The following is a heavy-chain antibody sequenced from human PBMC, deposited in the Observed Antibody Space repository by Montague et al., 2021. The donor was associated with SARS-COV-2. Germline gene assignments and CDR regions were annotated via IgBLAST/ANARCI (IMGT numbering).Heavy chain of an antibody. V-gene: IGHV3-66*04. CDR3: ARLSSGYSYDAFDI. CDR2: IYSGGST. Sequence: SLRLSCAASGFTVSSNYMSWVRQAPGKGLEWVSVIYSGGSTNYAXSVKGRFTISRDTSKNTLYLQMNSLRAEDTAVYYCARLSSGYSYDAFDIWGQGTMVTVSS. D-gene: IGHD5-18*01. CDR1: GFTVSSNY. J-gene: IGHJ3*02.